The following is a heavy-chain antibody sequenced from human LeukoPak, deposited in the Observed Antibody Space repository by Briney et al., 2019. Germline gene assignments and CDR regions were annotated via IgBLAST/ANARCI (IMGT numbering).Heavy chain of an antibody. D-gene: IGHD1-26*01. CDR3: ARGLGGVTIDY. CDR2: ISPSGGST. CDR1: GYTFTSNY. V-gene: IGHV1-46*01. Sequence: GSVKVSCKAFGYTFTSNYMHWVRQAPGQGPEWMGVISPSGGSTTYAQKFQGRVTITRNTSISTAYMELSSLRSEDTAVYYCARGLGGVTIDYWGQGTLVTVSS. J-gene: IGHJ4*02.